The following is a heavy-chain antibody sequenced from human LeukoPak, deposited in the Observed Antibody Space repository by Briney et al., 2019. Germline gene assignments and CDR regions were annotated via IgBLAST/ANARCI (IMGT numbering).Heavy chain of an antibody. J-gene: IGHJ4*02. D-gene: IGHD6-19*01. Sequence: PGGSLRLSCAASGFIFSSYWMSWVRQAPGKGLEWVANIKQDGSEKYYVDSVKGRFTISRDNAKNSLYLQMNSLRAEDTAVYYCARSIAVAGTNFDYWGQGTLVTVSS. CDR1: GFIFSSYW. CDR3: ARSIAVAGTNFDY. V-gene: IGHV3-7*03. CDR2: IKQDGSEK.